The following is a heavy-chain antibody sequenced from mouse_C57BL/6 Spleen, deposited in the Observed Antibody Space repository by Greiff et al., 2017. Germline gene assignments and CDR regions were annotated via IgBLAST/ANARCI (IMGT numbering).Heavy chain of an antibody. J-gene: IGHJ3*01. Sequence: QVQLKQPGAELVKPGASVKLSCKASGYTFTSYWMHWVKQRPGRGLEWIGRIDPNSGGTKYNEKFKSKATLTVDEPSSTAYMQLSSLTSEDSAVXYCAGDYYSNYGGWFAYWGQGTLVTVSA. CDR2: IDPNSGGT. CDR3: AGDYYSNYGGWFAY. V-gene: IGHV1-72*01. D-gene: IGHD2-5*01. CDR1: GYTFTSYW.